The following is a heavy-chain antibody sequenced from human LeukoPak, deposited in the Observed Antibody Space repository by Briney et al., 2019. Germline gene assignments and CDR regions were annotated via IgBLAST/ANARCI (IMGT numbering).Heavy chain of an antibody. CDR3: ARLNGGN. V-gene: IGHV4-39*01. CDR1: GGSISSSSYY. J-gene: IGHJ4*02. Sequence: PSETLSLTCTVSGGSISSSSYYWGWIRQPPGKGLEWIGSIYYSGSTYYNPSLNGRVAVSLDASKNQFSLKLRSVTAADTAVYYCARLNGGNWGPGILVTVSS. D-gene: IGHD4-23*01. CDR2: IYYSGST.